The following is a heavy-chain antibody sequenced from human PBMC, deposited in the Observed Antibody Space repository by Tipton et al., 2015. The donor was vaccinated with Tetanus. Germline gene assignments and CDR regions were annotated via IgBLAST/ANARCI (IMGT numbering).Heavy chain of an antibody. CDR1: GFTFSSYS. D-gene: IGHD6-19*01. J-gene: IGHJ4*02. V-gene: IGHV3-23*03. CDR2: IYRGGSTT. CDR3: VKGSQWLGIH. Sequence: SLRLSCPDSGFTFSSYSLSWVRQAPGKGLEWVSVIYRGGSTTYYTDSVKGRFTISRDDSKNTLYLQMNSLRVEDTAVYFCVKGSQWLGIHWGQGTLVTVSS.